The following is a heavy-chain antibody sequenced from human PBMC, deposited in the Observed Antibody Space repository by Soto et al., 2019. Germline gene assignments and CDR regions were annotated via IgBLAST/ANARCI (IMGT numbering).Heavy chain of an antibody. V-gene: IGHV4-59*01. Sequence: PSETLSLTCTASGGSISSYYWSWIRQPPGKGLEWIGYISYSEITNYNPSLASRVTISMDTSKKHFSLKLRSVTAADTAVYYCAREWDYGRNCFAFDIWGPGTLVTVSS. CDR1: GGSISSYY. J-gene: IGHJ3*02. D-gene: IGHD4-17*01. CDR3: AREWDYGRNCFAFDI. CDR2: ISYSEIT.